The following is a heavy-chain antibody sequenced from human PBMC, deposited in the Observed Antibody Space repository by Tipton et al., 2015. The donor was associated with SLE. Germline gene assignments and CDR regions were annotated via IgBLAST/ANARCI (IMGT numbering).Heavy chain of an antibody. J-gene: IGHJ3*01. D-gene: IGHD6-6*01. V-gene: IGHV4-59*11. CDR1: GGSISSHY. CDR2: IYYSGST. CDR3: AREDEYSSSPGSFDF. Sequence: TLPLTCTVSGGSISSHYWNWIRQPPGKGLEWIGHIYYSGSTNYNPSLKSRVTISVDTSKNQFSLTLTSLIAADTAVYYCAREDEYSSSPGSFDFWGRGTMVTVSS.